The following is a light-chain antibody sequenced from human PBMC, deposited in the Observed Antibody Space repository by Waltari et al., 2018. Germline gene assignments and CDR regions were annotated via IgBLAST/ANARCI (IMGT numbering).Light chain of an antibody. CDR1: QSVTTN. Sequence: ETVLTQSPGILSVSPGERATLSCRASQSVTTNLAWDQQKPGLVPRLLIYDVSTRAAGVPARFSGSGSGTEFTLTISSLQSEDFAVYYCQQYHQRPPWTFGPGTKVEMK. J-gene: IGKJ1*01. CDR3: QQYHQRPPWT. CDR2: DVS. V-gene: IGKV3-15*01.